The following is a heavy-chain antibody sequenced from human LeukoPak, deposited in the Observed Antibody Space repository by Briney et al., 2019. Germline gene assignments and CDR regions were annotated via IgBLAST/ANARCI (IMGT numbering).Heavy chain of an antibody. D-gene: IGHD2-2*01. J-gene: IGHJ6*02. CDR2: IYTSGST. CDR1: GGSISSYY. V-gene: IGHV4-4*07. Sequence: SETLSLTCTVSGGSISSYYWSWIRQPAGKGLEWIGRIYTSGSTDYNPSLESRVTMSVDTSKNQFSLKLSSVTAADTAVYYCARGDIVVVPAARNYYYYGMDVWGQGTTVTVSS. CDR3: ARGDIVVVPAARNYYYYGMDV.